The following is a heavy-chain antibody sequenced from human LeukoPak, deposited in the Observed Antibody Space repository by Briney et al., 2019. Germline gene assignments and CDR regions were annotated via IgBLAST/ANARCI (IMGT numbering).Heavy chain of an antibody. CDR2: ISAYNGNT. CDR3: ARDRPADYDFWSGYSPFDY. V-gene: IGHV1-18*01. J-gene: IGHJ4*02. D-gene: IGHD3-3*01. Sequence: ASVKVSCKASGYTFTSYGISWVRQAPGQGLEWMGWISAYNGNTNYAQKLQGRVTMTTDTSTSTAYMGLRSLRSDDTAVYYCARDRPADYDFWSGYSPFDYWGQGTLVTVSS. CDR1: GYTFTSYG.